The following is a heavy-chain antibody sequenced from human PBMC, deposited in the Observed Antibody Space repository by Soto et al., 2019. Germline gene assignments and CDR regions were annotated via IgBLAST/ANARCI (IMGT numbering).Heavy chain of an antibody. CDR2: VSYDGTKE. V-gene: IGHV3-30*14. J-gene: IGHJ6*02. D-gene: IGHD6-13*01. Sequence: GGSLRLSCAVSGFTFDSYPMHWVRQAPGKGLEWVAVVSYDGTKEYYADSVKGRFTISRDNSKSTLSLQMNSLRADDTAVYYCARAEYSSSWTPYYYSYGMDVWDQGTTVTVSS. CDR1: GFTFDSYP. CDR3: ARAEYSSSWTPYYYSYGMDV.